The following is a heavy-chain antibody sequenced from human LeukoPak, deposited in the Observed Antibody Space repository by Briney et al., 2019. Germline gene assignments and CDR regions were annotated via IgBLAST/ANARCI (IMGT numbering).Heavy chain of an antibody. CDR1: GFTFSDYY. V-gene: IGHV3-11*06. Sequence: GGSLRLSCAASGFTFSDYYMSWIRQAPGKGLEWVSYISSSSYTNYADSVKGRFTISRDNAKNSLYLQMNSLRAEDTAVYYCARDPGDIVVVVAATHYFDYWGQGTLVTVSS. CDR3: ARDPGDIVVVVAATHYFDY. D-gene: IGHD2-15*01. CDR2: ISSSSYT. J-gene: IGHJ4*02.